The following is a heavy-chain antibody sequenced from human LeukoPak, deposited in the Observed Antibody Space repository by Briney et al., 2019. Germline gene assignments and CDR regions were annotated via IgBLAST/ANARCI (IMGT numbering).Heavy chain of an antibody. CDR2: ISRSGTII. J-gene: IGHJ4*02. CDR3: ARERDDYYFDY. D-gene: IGHD3-3*01. V-gene: IGHV3-48*03. Sequence: PGGSLRLSCAASGFTFSSNAMNWVRQAPGKGLEWVSYISRSGTIISYADSVRGRLTISRDNAKNSLYLQMNSLRAEDTAVYYCARERDDYYFDYWGQGTLVTVSS. CDR1: GFTFSSNA.